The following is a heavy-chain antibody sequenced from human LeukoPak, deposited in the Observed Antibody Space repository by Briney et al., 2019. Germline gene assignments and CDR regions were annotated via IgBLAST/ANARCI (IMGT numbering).Heavy chain of an antibody. CDR1: GFTFDDYG. V-gene: IGHV3-20*04. CDR3: ARGVTFSSGWPHFDY. CDR2: INWNGGST. D-gene: IGHD6-19*01. J-gene: IGHJ4*02. Sequence: GSLRLSCAASGFTFDDYGMSWVRQAPGKGLEWVSGINWNGGSTGYADSVKGRFTISRDNAKNSLYLQMNSLRAEDTAVYYCARGVTFSSGWPHFDYWGQGTLVTVSS.